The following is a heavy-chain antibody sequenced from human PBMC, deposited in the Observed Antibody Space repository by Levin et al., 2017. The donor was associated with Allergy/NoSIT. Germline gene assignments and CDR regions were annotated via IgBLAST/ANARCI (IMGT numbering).Heavy chain of an antibody. D-gene: IGHD2-15*01. CDR3: ARAMVGYCSGGSCPHDAFDS. CDR2: IKHDGIDT. CDR1: GFTFSSHW. Sequence: GGSLRLSCAASGFTFSSHWMSWVRKAPGKGLEWVANIKHDGIDTYYVDSVKGRFAISRDNGKNSLYLQMNSLRVEDTAVYYCARAMVGYCSGGSCPHDAFDSWGQGTMVTVSS. J-gene: IGHJ3*02. V-gene: IGHV3-7*04.